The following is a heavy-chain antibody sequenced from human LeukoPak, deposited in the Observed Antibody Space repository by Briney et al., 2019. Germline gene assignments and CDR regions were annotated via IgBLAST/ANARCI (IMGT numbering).Heavy chain of an antibody. D-gene: IGHD3-9*01. CDR2: ISSSGSTI. J-gene: IGHJ3*02. CDR1: GFTFSSYG. Sequence: GGTLRLSCAASGFTFSSYGMNWVRQAPGKGLEWVSYISSSGSTIYYADSVKGRFTISRDNAENSLYLQMNSLRAEDTAVYYCARGRYDILTGYLGAFDIWGQGTMVTVSS. CDR3: ARGRYDILTGYLGAFDI. V-gene: IGHV3-48*04.